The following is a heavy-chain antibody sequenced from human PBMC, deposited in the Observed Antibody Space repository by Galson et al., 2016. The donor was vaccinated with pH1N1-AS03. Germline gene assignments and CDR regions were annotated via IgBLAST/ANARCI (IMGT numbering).Heavy chain of an antibody. CDR2: IYNGGST. Sequence: ATLSLTCAVSGGSIRSYYWNWIRQSPGKEMEWIGYIYNGGSTNYNPSLNNRVTISLDKSKNQIFLRLSSVTTSDTAVYYCARGNYGDYGGADWGQGTLVIVSS. D-gene: IGHD4-17*01. J-gene: IGHJ1*01. CDR3: ARGNYGDYGGAD. V-gene: IGHV4-59*01. CDR1: GGSIRSYY.